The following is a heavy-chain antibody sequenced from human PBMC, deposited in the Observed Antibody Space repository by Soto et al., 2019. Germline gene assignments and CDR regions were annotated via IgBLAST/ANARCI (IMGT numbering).Heavy chain of an antibody. Sequence: QVQLVQSGAEVKKPGASVKVSCKASGYTFTSYGISWVRQAPGQGLEWMGWISTYNGNTKYAQKIQGRVTMTTETSTSKPYMELRSLRSDDTAVFYCAREMVRGVGSDYWGQGTLVTVSS. CDR2: ISTYNGNT. D-gene: IGHD3-10*01. J-gene: IGHJ4*02. V-gene: IGHV1-18*01. CDR1: GYTFTSYG. CDR3: AREMVRGVGSDY.